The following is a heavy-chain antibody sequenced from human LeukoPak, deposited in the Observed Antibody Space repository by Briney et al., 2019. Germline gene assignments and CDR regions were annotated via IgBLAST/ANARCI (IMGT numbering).Heavy chain of an antibody. CDR3: TRDRARAGGEILDY. CDR2: IPSGGGT. V-gene: IGHV3-23*01. J-gene: IGHJ4*02. Sequence: GGSLRLSCAASGFTFSTYGMSWVRQAPGKGLQWVSTIPSGGGTYYADSVKGRFTISRDNSKNTLYLQMNSLRDEDTAMYYCTRDRARAGGEILDYWGQGTLVTVSS. D-gene: IGHD3-10*01. CDR1: GFTFSTYG.